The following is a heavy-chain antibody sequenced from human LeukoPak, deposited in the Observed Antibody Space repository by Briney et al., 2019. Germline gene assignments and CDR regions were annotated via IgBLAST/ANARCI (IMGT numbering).Heavy chain of an antibody. CDR2: INPNSDGT. D-gene: IGHD6-13*01. CDR3: ARGTIRIAAAGDYNWFDP. J-gene: IGHJ5*02. CDR1: GYPVTDYY. Sequence: ASVKVSCKASGYPVTDYYIHWVRQAPGQGLEWMGWINPNSDGTNYAQKFQGRVTMTRDTSISTAYMELSRLRSDDTAVYYCARGTIRIAAAGDYNWFDPWGQGTLVTVSS. V-gene: IGHV1-2*02.